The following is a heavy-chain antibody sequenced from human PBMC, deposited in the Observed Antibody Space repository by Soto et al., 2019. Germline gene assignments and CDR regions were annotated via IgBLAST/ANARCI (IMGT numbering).Heavy chain of an antibody. Sequence: GGSLRLSCAASGFTFSNAWMSWVRQAPGKGLEWVGRIKSKTDGGTTDYAAPVKGRFTIARDDSKNTLYLQMNSLKTEDTAVYYCTTSKELRNDAFDIWGQGTMVTVSS. V-gene: IGHV3-15*01. CDR3: TTSKELRNDAFDI. CDR1: GFTFSNAW. J-gene: IGHJ3*02. CDR2: IKSKTDGGTT. D-gene: IGHD1-26*01.